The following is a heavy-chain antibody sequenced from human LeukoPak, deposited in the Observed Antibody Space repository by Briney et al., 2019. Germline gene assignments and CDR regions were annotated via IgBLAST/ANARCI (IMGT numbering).Heavy chain of an antibody. Sequence: SETLSLTCTVSGGSISSYYWSWIRQPPGKGLEWIGYIYYSGSTNYNPPLKSRVTISVDTSKNQFSLKLSSVTAADTAVYYCARVLWFGELSSSIFDYWGQGTLVTVSS. D-gene: IGHD3-10*01. CDR2: IYYSGST. CDR1: GGSISSYY. CDR3: ARVLWFGELSSSIFDY. V-gene: IGHV4-59*08. J-gene: IGHJ4*02.